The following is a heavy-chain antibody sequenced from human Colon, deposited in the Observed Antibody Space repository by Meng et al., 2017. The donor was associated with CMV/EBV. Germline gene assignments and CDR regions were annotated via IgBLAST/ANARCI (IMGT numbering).Heavy chain of an antibody. D-gene: IGHD3-9*01. CDR3: ARGRPYSLRYFDWLLLGFDY. J-gene: IGHJ4*02. CDR1: GGRISSSNW. CDR2: IYHSGST. Sequence: VQLQEWGPGLVKPSVTLSLTCAVSGGRISSSNWGSWVRQPPGKGLEWIGEIYHSGSTNYNPSLKSRVTISVDKSKNQFSLKLSSVTAADTAVYYCARGRPYSLRYFDWLLLGFDYWGQGTLVTVSS. V-gene: IGHV4-4*02.